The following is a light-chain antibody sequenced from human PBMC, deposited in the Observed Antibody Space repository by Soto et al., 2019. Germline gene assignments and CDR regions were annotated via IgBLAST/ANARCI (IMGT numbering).Light chain of an antibody. CDR1: QSISSY. V-gene: IGKV1-39*01. CDR3: QQFYSTPLT. CDR2: AAS. J-gene: IGKJ4*01. Sequence: DIQMTQSPSSLSASVGDRVTITCRASQSISSYLNWYQQKPGKAPKLLIYAASSLQSGVPSRFSGSGSGTDFTLTISSLQPEDFATYYGQQFYSTPLTFGGGTKVEIK.